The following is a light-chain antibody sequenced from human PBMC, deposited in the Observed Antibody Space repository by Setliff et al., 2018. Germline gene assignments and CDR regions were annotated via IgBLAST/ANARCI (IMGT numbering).Light chain of an antibody. CDR2: EVT. V-gene: IGLV2-14*01. CDR3: LSYTSKTTHAL. J-gene: IGLJ3*02. Sequence: QSVLTQPAAVSGSPGQSITISCTGTSSDVGGYNYVSWYQQYPGKAPKLMIYEVTKRPSGVSDRFSGSKSGNTASLTISGLQAEDEADYYCLSYTSKTTHALFGGGTQRTVL. CDR1: SSDVGGYNY.